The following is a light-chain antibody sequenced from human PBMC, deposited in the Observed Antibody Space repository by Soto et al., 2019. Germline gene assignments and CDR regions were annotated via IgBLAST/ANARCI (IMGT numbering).Light chain of an antibody. J-gene: IGKJ1*01. CDR2: KAS. CDR1: QPVGDS. Sequence: IQVTQSPSTLSASVLDRFTITFRASQPVGDSLAWFQQTPGKAPRLLIYKASTLQGGVPSRFNGSGSGTEFTLSISSLRPDDFGTYYCQQYNEYSKTFGQGTKVDTK. V-gene: IGKV1-5*03. CDR3: QQYNEYSKT.